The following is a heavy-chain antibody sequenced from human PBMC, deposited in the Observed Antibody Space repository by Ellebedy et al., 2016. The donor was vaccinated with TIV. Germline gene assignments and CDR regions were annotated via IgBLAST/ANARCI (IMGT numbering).Heavy chain of an antibody. CDR1: GGSISSSSYY. CDR3: ARGYSSGRFDY. CDR2: IYYTGST. D-gene: IGHD6-25*01. V-gene: IGHV4-39*07. J-gene: IGHJ4*02. Sequence: MPSETLSLTCTVSGGSISSSSYYWGWIRQPPGKGLEWIGNIYYTGSTFYNPSLKSRVTISVATSKNQFSLRLSSGTAADTAVYYCARGYSSGRFDYWGQGSLVTVSS.